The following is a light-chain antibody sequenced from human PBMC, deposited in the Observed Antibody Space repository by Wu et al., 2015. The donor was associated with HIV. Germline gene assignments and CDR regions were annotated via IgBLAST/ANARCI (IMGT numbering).Light chain of an antibody. V-gene: IGKV3-20*01. CDR1: QTIVKDQ. J-gene: IGKJ1*01. Sequence: VLTQSPDTLSLSPGERATLSCKSSQTIVKDQLAWYQHKPGQAPRFLMFGTSERAAGVPDRFSGSGSGTDFTLTINRLEAEDFAIYYCQQYDSVPWAFGQGTRVE. CDR3: QQYDSVPWA. CDR2: GTS.